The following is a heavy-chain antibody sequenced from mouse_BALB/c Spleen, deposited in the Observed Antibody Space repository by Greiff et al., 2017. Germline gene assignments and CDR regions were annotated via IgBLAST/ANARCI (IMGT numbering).Heavy chain of an antibody. CDR1: GYTFTSYW. Sequence: QVHVKQSGAELARPGASVKLSCKASGYTFTSYWMQWVNQRPGQGLEWIGAIYPGDGDTRYTQKFKGKATLTADKSSSTAYMQLSSLASEDSAVYYCARRDGDAMDYWGQGTSVTVSS. CDR2: IYPGDGDT. J-gene: IGHJ4*01. V-gene: IGHV1-87*01. CDR3: ARRDGDAMDY. D-gene: IGHD2-3*01.